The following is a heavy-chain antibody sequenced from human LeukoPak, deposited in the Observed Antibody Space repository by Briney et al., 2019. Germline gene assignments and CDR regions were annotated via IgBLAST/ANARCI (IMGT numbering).Heavy chain of an antibody. CDR3: ARVEITRGIAAAGIVDY. V-gene: IGHV4-59*01. CDR2: IYYSGST. Sequence: SETLSLTCTVSGGSISSYYWSWIRQPPGKGLEWIGYIYYSGSTNYNPSLKSRVTISVDTSKNQFSLKLSSVTAADTAVYYCARVEITRGIAAAGIVDYWGQGTLVTVSS. D-gene: IGHD6-13*01. J-gene: IGHJ4*02. CDR1: GGSISSYY.